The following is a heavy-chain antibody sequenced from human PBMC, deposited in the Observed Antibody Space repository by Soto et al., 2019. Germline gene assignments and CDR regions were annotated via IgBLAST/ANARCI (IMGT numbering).Heavy chain of an antibody. D-gene: IGHD2-15*01. CDR2: IRHSAHI. CDR3: AKRRGAGGHFDY. J-gene: IGHJ4*02. Sequence: PGGSLRLSCVGSGFTFSNSEINWVRQAPGKGLEWISYIRHSAHIYYADAVKGRFTIYRDNSKNTLSLQMNSLTAEDTAVYFCAKRRGAGGHFDYWGQGALVTVSS. V-gene: IGHV3-48*03. CDR1: GFTFSNSE.